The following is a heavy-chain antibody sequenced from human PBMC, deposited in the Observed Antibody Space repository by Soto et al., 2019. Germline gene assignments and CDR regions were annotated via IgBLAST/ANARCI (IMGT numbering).Heavy chain of an antibody. Sequence: GGSLRLSCAASGFTFSDYYMSWIRQAPGKGLGWVAYISAGTRGHTNYAESVKGRFTISRDNTENSLYLQLNSLRAEDTAMYYCARDFYYGSWYFDYWGQGTLVTVSS. CDR3: ARDFYYGSWYFDY. CDR1: GFTFSDYY. V-gene: IGHV3-11*05. D-gene: IGHD3-10*01. CDR2: ISAGTRGHT. J-gene: IGHJ4*02.